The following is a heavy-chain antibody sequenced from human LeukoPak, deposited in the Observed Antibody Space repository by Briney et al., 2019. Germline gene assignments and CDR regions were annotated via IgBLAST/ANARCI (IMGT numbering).Heavy chain of an antibody. CDR1: GYTFTDYY. CDR3: ARDLGIVVVPAAIRRKSNWFDP. D-gene: IGHD2-2*02. J-gene: IGHJ5*02. CDR2: INPGGGST. V-gene: IGHV1-46*01. Sequence: ASVKVSCKASGYTFTDYYIHWVRQAPGQGLEWMGIINPGGGSTSYAQKFQGRVTMTSDMSTSTVYMELNSLRSEDTAVYYCARDLGIVVVPAAIRRKSNWFDPWGQGTLVTVSS.